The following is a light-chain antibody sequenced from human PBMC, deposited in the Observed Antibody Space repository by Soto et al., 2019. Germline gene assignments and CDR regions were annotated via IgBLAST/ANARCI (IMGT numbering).Light chain of an antibody. CDR2: NAS. J-gene: IGKJ1*01. CDR3: QQFNTYSWT. Sequence: TQMTQSPSSLSAYVRDRVTITCRASQSISSWLAWYQQKPGMAPKLLIYNASSLGSGVPSRFSGSGSGTEFTLTISSLQPDDFATYYCQQFNTYSWTFGQGTKVDI. V-gene: IGKV1-5*03. CDR1: QSISSW.